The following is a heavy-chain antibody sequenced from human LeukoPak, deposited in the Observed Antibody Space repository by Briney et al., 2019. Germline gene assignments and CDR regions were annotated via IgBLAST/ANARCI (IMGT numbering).Heavy chain of an antibody. CDR1: GGSISSSSYY. V-gene: IGHV4-39*01. J-gene: IGHJ4*02. CDR2: IYYSGST. D-gene: IGHD3-22*01. Sequence: PSETLSLTCTVSGGSISSSSYYWGWIRQPPGKGLEWIGSIYYSGSTYYNPSLKSRVTISVDTSKNQFSLKLSSVTAADTAVYYCARHLTKVYDRSGYEDYWGQGTLITVSS. CDR3: ARHLTKVYDRSGYEDY.